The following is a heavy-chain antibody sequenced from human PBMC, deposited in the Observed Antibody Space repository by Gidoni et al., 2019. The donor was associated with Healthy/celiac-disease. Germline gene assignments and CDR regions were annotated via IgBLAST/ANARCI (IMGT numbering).Heavy chain of an antibody. D-gene: IGHD4-4*01. V-gene: IGHV3-48*03. CDR1: GFTFSSYE. Sequence: EVQLVESGGGLVQPGGSLRLSCAASGFTFSSYEMNWVRQAPGKGLEWVSYISSSGSTIYYADSVKGRFTISRDNAKNSLYLQMNSLRAEDTAVYYCARLSGGVRMTTVPYFDYWGQGTLVTVSS. J-gene: IGHJ4*02. CDR3: ARLSGGVRMTTVPYFDY. CDR2: ISSSGSTI.